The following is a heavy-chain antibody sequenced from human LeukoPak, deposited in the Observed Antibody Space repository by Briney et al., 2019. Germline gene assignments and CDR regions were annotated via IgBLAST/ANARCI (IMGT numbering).Heavy chain of an antibody. CDR2: LYVGGGS. Sequence: GRSVRLSCAASGFTVSTSYMAWVRQAPGKGLEWVSVLYVGGGSYYADSVRGRFIISRDISKDTVYLQMNSLRGEDTAVYYCARVQTIAGLFSWYWGQGTLVTVSS. CDR1: GFTVSTSY. CDR3: ARVQTIAGLFSWY. V-gene: IGHV3-66*01. J-gene: IGHJ4*02. D-gene: IGHD5-24*01.